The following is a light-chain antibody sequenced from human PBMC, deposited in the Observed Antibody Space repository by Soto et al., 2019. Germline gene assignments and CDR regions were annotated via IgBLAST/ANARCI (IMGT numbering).Light chain of an antibody. CDR2: EVS. CDR1: STDVGGYTY. Sequence: QSALTQPVSVSGSPGQSITISCTGSSTDVGGYTYVSWYQQFPGKPPKLMIYEVSNRPSGVSNRFSGSKSGNTASLTISGLQAEDEADYYCSSYTSGSTLVFGGGTKLTVL. CDR3: SSYTSGSTLV. J-gene: IGLJ3*02. V-gene: IGLV2-14*03.